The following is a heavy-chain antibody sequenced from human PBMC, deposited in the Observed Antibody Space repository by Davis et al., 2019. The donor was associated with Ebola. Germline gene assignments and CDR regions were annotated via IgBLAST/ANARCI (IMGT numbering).Heavy chain of an antibody. Sequence: PGGSLRLSCAASGFTFSSYAMHWVRQAPGKGLEWVAVISYDGSNKYYADSVKGRFTISRDNSKNTLYLQMNSLRAEDTAVYYCAKGPWGAQDYYYYYGMDVWGQGTTVTVSS. J-gene: IGHJ6*02. D-gene: IGHD1-26*01. V-gene: IGHV3-30-3*01. CDR3: AKGPWGAQDYYYYYGMDV. CDR2: ISYDGSNK. CDR1: GFTFSSYA.